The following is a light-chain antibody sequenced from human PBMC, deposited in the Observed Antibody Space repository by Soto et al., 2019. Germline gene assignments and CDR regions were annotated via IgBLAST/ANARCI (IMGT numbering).Light chain of an antibody. J-gene: IGLJ1*01. Sequence: SVLTQPASGSGSPGQSITISCTGTSSDVGSYNLVSWYQQHPGKAPKLMIYEVSKRPSGVSNRFSGSKSGNTASLTISGLQAEDEADYYCCSYAGSSTSVFGTGTKVTVL. CDR2: EVS. V-gene: IGLV2-23*02. CDR3: CSYAGSSTSV. CDR1: SSDVGSYNL.